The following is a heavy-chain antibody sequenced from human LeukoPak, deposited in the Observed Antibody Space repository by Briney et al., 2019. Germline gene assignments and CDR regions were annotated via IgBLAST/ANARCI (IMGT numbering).Heavy chain of an antibody. CDR1: GYTFNDYF. D-gene: IGHD3-10*01. J-gene: IGHJ4*02. CDR3: QRFGELHFDY. V-gene: IGHV1-2*02. Sequence: ASVKVSCKTSGYTFNDYFMHWVRQAPGQGLEWMGWINPNNGGTTYAQKFQGRVTMTIDTSFNTAYMELNRLTSDDTAVYFCQRFGELHFDYWGQGTLVTVSS. CDR2: INPNNGGT.